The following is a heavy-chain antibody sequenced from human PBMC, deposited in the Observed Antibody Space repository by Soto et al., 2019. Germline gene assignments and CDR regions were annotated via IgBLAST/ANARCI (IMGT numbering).Heavy chain of an antibody. CDR1: GFSLSTSGVG. CDR3: AHRRLSYSDDAFDI. D-gene: IGHD2-15*01. V-gene: IGHV2-5*02. CDR2: IYWDDDK. Sequence: QITLKESGPTLVKPTQTLTLTCTFSGFSLSTSGVGVGWIRQPPGKALEWLALIYWDDDKRYSPSLKSRLTITKDTSKNQVVLTMTNMDPVDTATYYCAHRRLSYSDDAFDIWGQGTMVTVSS. J-gene: IGHJ3*02.